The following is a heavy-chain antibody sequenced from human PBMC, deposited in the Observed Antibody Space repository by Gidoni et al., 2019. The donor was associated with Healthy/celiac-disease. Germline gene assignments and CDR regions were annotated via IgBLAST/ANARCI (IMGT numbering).Heavy chain of an antibody. Sequence: QVQLVESGGGVVQPGRSLRLSCAASGFTFSSYGMHWVRQAPGKGLEWVAVIWYDGSNKYYADSVKGRFTISRDNSKNTLYLQMNSLRAEDTAVYYCARSYSRYDAFDIWGQGTMVTVSS. CDR2: IWYDGSNK. D-gene: IGHD6-13*01. V-gene: IGHV3-33*01. J-gene: IGHJ3*02. CDR3: ARSYSRYDAFDI. CDR1: GFTFSSYG.